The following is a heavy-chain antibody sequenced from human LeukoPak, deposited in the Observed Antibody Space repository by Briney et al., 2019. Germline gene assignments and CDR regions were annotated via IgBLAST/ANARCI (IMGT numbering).Heavy chain of an antibody. CDR2: MNPNSGNT. J-gene: IGHJ4*02. CDR3: ATALEGYDSFDY. D-gene: IGHD5-12*01. CDR1: GYTFTSYD. V-gene: IGHV1-8*01. Sequence: ASVKVSCKASGYTFTSYDINWVRQATGQGLEWMGWMNPNSGNTGYAQKFQGRVTMTRNTSISTAYMELSSLRSEDTAVYYCATALEGYDSFDYWGQGTLVTVSS.